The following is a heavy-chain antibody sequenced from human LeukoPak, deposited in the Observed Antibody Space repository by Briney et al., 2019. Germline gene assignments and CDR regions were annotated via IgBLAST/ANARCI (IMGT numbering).Heavy chain of an antibody. D-gene: IGHD3-3*01. CDR3: ARGHAFWSANYYMDV. V-gene: IGHV4-39*07. CDR2: IDYRGST. CDR1: GGPISSSSYC. Sequence: SETLSPTCTVSGGPISSSSYCWGWVRQAPGKGLEWIGTIDYRGSTYYNPSLKSRVTISVDTSKKQFSLKLSSVTAADTALYYCARGHAFWSANYYMDVWGKGTTVTVSS. J-gene: IGHJ6*03.